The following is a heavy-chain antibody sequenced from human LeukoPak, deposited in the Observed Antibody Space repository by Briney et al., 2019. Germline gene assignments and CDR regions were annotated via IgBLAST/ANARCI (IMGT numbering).Heavy chain of an antibody. CDR2: ISYDGSNK. V-gene: IGHV3-30*04. CDR1: GFTLSSYA. Sequence: GGSLRLSCVASGFTLSSYAMSWVRQAPGKGLEWVAVISYDGSNKYYADSVKGRFTISRDNSKNTLYLQMNSLRAEDTAVYYCARDRKSWYYGSGAARYYFDYWGQGTLVTVSS. CDR3: ARDRKSWYYGSGAARYYFDY. D-gene: IGHD3-10*01. J-gene: IGHJ4*02.